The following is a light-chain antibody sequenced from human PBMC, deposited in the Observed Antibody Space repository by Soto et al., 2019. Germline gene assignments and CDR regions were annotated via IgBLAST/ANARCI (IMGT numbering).Light chain of an antibody. CDR1: QSVYSN. J-gene: IGKJ1*01. CDR3: QQYRSWPRT. CDR2: AAS. V-gene: IGKV3-15*01. Sequence: IVMTQSPATLSVSPGERATLSCRASQSVYSNFAWYQQKPGQAPRLLIYAASTRAADIQVRFSGTGSGTDFPLTTSSLQSEDLAVYFCQQYRSWPRTFGQGTTVEIK.